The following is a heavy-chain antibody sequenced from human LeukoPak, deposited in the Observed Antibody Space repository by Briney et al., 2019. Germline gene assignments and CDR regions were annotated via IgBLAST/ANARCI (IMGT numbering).Heavy chain of an antibody. Sequence: GGSLRLSCAASGFTFSDYWMTWVRQAPGKGLEWVAGINQHGSEKYYVDSVKGRFTISRDNARTSLYLQMNSLRAEDTAVYYCAKDVGHNWGQGALVTVSS. CDR2: INQHGSEK. J-gene: IGHJ4*02. CDR3: AKDVGHN. V-gene: IGHV3-7*01. CDR1: GFTFSDYW.